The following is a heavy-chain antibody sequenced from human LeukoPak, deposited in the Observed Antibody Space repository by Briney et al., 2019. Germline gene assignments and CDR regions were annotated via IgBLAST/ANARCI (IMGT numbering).Heavy chain of an antibody. J-gene: IGHJ4*02. V-gene: IGHV3-30-3*01. CDR3: ARECRTKVPAALCYFDY. D-gene: IGHD2-2*01. CDR2: ISYDGSNK. Sequence: GGSLRLSCAASGFTFSSYAMHWVGQAPGKGLEWVAVISYDGSNKYYADSVKGRFTISRDNSKNTLYLQMNSLRAEDTAVYYCARECRTKVPAALCYFDYWGQGTLVTVSS. CDR1: GFTFSSYA.